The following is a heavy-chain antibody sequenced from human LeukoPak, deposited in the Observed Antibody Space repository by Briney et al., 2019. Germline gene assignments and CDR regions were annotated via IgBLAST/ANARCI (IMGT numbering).Heavy chain of an antibody. CDR2: ISSNGGST. CDR1: GFTFSSYA. Sequence: PGGSLRLSCSASGFTFSSYAMHWVRQAPGKGLEYVSAISSNGGSTYYADSVKGRFTISRDNSKNTLYPPMSSLRAEDTAVYYCVKGHLVWELGDYFDYWGQGTLVTVSS. J-gene: IGHJ4*02. V-gene: IGHV3-64D*09. CDR3: VKGHLVWELGDYFDY. D-gene: IGHD1-26*01.